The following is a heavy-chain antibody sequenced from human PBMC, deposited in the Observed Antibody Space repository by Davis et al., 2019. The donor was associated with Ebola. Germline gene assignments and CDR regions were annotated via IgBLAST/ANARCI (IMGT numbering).Heavy chain of an antibody. V-gene: IGHV1-46*01. CDR1: GYTFTSYY. D-gene: IGHD6-6*01. CDR3: ARFKSIAARRYDAFDI. J-gene: IGHJ3*02. Sequence: ASVKVSCKASGYTFTSYYMHWVRQAPGQGLEWMGIINTSGGSTSYAQKFQGRVTMTRNTSISTAYMELSSLSSEDTAVYYCARFKSIAARRYDAFDIWGQGTMVTVSS. CDR2: INTSGGST.